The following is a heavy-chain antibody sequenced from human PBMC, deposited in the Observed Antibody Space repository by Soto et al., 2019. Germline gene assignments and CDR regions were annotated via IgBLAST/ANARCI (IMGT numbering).Heavy chain of an antibody. CDR1: GYTFSDYD. CDR3: ARGVRIAAALDAFDI. D-gene: IGHD6-13*01. J-gene: IGHJ3*02. Sequence: GASVKVSCKASGYTFSDYDINWVRQATGQGLEWMGWMNPNSGNTGYAQKFQGRVTMTRNTSTTTAYMELSSLRSEDTAVYYCARGVRIAAALDAFDIWGQGTMVTVSS. CDR2: MNPNSGNT. V-gene: IGHV1-8*01.